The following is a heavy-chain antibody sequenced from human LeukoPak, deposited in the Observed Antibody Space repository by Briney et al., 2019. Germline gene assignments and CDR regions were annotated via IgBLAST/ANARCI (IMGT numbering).Heavy chain of an antibody. CDR3: AITGYSSSWVY. CDR1: GFTFSSYW. D-gene: IGHD6-13*01. Sequence: GGSLRLSCAASGFTFSSYWMNWVRQAPGKGLEWVANIKQDGTEKYYVDSVKGRFTISRDNAKNSLYLQMNSLRAEDTAVYYCAITGYSSSWVYWGQGTLVTVSS. V-gene: IGHV3-7*01. J-gene: IGHJ4*02. CDR2: IKQDGTEK.